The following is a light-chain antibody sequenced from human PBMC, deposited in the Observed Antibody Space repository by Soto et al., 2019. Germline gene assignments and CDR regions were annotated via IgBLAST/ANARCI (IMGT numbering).Light chain of an antibody. J-gene: IGKJ1*01. CDR1: QSVSSSH. CDR2: GAS. V-gene: IGKV3-20*01. CDR3: QQYGSSPRT. Sequence: EIVLTQSPGTLSLSPGERATLSCRASQSVSSSHLAWYQQKPGQAPRLLIYGASSRATGIPDRFSGSGSGTDLTLTIRRLEPEDFAVYYCQQYGSSPRTFGQGTKVEIK.